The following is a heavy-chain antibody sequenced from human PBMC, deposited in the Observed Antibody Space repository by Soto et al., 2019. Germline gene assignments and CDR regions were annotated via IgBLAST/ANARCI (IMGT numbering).Heavy chain of an antibody. CDR1: GGSISSGDYY. V-gene: IGHV4-30-4*01. CDR3: ARHPRRNWVDH. J-gene: IGHJ5*02. CDR2: IYYSGNT. Sequence: QVQLQESGPGLVKPSQTLSLICTVSGGSISSGDYYWSWIRQPPGMALEWIAYIYYSGNTYYNPSLQSRVTISVDTSKTQFSLRLSSLTAADTAVYYCARHPRRNWVDHWGQGILVTVSS.